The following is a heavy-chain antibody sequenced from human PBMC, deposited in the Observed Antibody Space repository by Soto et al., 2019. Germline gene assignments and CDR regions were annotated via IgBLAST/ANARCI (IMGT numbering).Heavy chain of an antibody. J-gene: IGHJ6*02. CDR1: GYTFTSYA. V-gene: IGHV1-3*01. D-gene: IGHD7-27*01. CDR2: INAGNGNT. CDR3: ARSWGFEYYYYGMDV. Sequence: ASVKVSCKASGYTFTSYAMHWVRQAPGQRLEWMGWINAGNGNTKYSQKFRGRVTITRDTSASTAYMELSSLRSEDTAVYYCARSWGFEYYYYGMDVWGQGTTVTVSS.